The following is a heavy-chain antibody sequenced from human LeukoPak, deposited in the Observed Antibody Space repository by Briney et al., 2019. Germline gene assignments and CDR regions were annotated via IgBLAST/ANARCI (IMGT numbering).Heavy chain of an antibody. V-gene: IGHV4-39*07. D-gene: IGHD2-8*01. Sequence: SETLSLTCTVSDGSINSRGYYWAWIRQPPGKGLEWIGSISIYYSGSTNYNPSLKSRVTISVDTSKNQFSLKLSSVTAADTAVYYCARDRGLMGLYPYWGQGTLVTVSS. CDR2: ISIYYSGST. CDR3: ARDRGLMGLYPY. J-gene: IGHJ4*02. CDR1: DGSINSRGYY.